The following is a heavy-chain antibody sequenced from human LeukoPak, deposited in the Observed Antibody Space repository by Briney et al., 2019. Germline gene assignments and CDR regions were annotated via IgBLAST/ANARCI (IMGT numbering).Heavy chain of an antibody. V-gene: IGHV3-23*01. CDR3: AKDWVAAAGRSPDY. CDR1: GFTFSSYG. D-gene: IGHD6-13*01. CDR2: ISGSGANT. Sequence: GRSLRLSCAASGFTFSSYGMTWVRQAPGKGLEWVSAISGSGANTYYADSVKGRFTISRDNSKNTLYLQMNSLRAEDTAIYYCAKDWVAAAGRSPDYWGQGTLVTVSS. J-gene: IGHJ4*02.